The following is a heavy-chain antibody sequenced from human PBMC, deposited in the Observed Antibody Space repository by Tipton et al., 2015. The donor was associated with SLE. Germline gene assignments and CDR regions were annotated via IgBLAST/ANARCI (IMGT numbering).Heavy chain of an antibody. CDR3: ARGGAGYGDEPFDDY. Sequence: TLSLTCAVYGGSFNGYFWTWIRQPPGKGLEWIGEIIHSGVTNYNPSLRSRVTISVDVSKNQVSLKLSSVTAADTAVYYCARGGAGYGDEPFDDYWGQGTLVTVSS. J-gene: IGHJ4*02. D-gene: IGHD4-17*01. CDR1: GGSFNGYF. V-gene: IGHV4-34*01. CDR2: IIHSGVT.